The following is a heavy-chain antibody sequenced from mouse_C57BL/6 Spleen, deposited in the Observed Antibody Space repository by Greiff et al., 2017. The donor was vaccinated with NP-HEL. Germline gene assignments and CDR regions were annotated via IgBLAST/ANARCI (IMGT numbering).Heavy chain of an antibody. CDR2: IDPSDSYT. J-gene: IGHJ4*01. Sequence: QVQLQQPGAELVKPGASVKLSCKASGYTFTSYWMQWVKQRPGQGLEWIGEIDPSDSYTNYNQKFKGKATLTVDTSSSTAYMQLSSLTSEDSAVYYCARMIDRRDGSSHYAMDDWGQGTSVTVSS. V-gene: IGHV1-50*01. CDR3: ARMIDRRDGSSHYAMDD. D-gene: IGHD1-1*01. CDR1: GYTFTSYW.